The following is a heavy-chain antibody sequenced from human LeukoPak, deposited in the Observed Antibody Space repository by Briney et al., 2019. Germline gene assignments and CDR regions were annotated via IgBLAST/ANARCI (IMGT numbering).Heavy chain of an antibody. CDR2: ISDSGGST. J-gene: IGHJ3*02. CDR1: GFTFTNYA. V-gene: IGHV3-23*01. Sequence: GGSLRLSCAASGFTFTNYAMSWVRQAPGKGLEWVSGISDSGGSTDYADSVKGRFTISRDNSRNRVHLQVDSLRAEDTAVYYCASMTQGSGYYHGAFDIWGQGTMVTVSS. D-gene: IGHD3-3*01. CDR3: ASMTQGSGYYHGAFDI.